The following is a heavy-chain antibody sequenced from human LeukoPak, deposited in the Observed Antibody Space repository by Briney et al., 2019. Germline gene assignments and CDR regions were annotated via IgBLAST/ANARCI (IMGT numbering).Heavy chain of an antibody. D-gene: IGHD5-24*01. CDR2: ISSGSRYI. J-gene: IGHJ4*02. V-gene: IGHV3-11*05. CDR1: GFTFSDYY. CDR3: TRDQSGSGFNSDY. Sequence: KTGGSLRLSCAASGFTFSDYYMSWIRQAPGKGLEWVSYISSGSRYIDYADSVEGRFTISRDNAKNSVYLKMTSLRAEDTAVYYCTRDQSGSGFNSDYWGQGTLVTVSS.